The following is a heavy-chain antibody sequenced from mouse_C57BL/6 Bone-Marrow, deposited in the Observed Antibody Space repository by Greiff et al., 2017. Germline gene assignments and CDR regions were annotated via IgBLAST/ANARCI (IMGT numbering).Heavy chain of an antibody. V-gene: IGHV2-2*01. Sequence: VQRVESGPGLVQPSQSLSITCTVSGFSLTSYGVHWVRQSPGKGLEWLGVIWSGGSTDYNAAFISRLSISTDNSKSQVFFKMNSLQAEDTAIYYCARKGLGRGEAMDYWGQGTSVTVSS. CDR3: ARKGLGRGEAMDY. CDR2: IWSGGST. CDR1: GFSLTSYG. D-gene: IGHD3-3*01. J-gene: IGHJ4*01.